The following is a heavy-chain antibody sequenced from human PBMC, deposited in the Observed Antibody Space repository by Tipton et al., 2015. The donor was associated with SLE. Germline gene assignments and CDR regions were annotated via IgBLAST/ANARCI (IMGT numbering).Heavy chain of an antibody. CDR2: IYYIGST. J-gene: IGHJ4*03. V-gene: IGHV4-59*08. CDR1: GGSISSYY. CDR3: ARRYDSYPGYFDY. Sequence: GLVKPSETLSLTCTVSGGSISSYYWNWIRQPPGKGLEWIGHIYYIGSTNYNPSLKSRVTISVDTSKNQFSLKLNSVTAADTAVYYCARRYDSYPGYFDYWGQGTRVTVSS. D-gene: IGHD3-22*01.